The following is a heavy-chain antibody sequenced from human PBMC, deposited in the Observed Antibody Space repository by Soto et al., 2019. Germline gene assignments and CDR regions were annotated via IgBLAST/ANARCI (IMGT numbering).Heavy chain of an antibody. CDR1: GGCMSNYY. Sequence: SETLSLTCTVSGGCMSNYYWCWIRQPPGKGLEWIGYIYYSGSTDYNPSLKSRVTISVDTSKNQFSLKLSSVTAADTAVYYCARLENGSGGSWFSHFALRGDGTLV. J-gene: IGHJ4*01. V-gene: IGHV4-59*08. CDR2: IYYSGST. CDR3: ARLENGSGGSWFSHFAL. D-gene: IGHD2-15*01.